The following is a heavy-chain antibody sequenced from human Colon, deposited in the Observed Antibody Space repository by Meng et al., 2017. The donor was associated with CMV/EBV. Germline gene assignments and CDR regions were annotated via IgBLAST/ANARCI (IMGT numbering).Heavy chain of an antibody. D-gene: IGHD3-3*01. J-gene: IGHJ6*02. V-gene: IGHV3-11*01. CDR3: ARIWDDFWSGYRYYFYAVDV. CDR1: GFTFSGYY. Sequence: GGSLRLSCTASGFTFSGYYMGWVRQAPGKGLEWVSYISSSATSLFYADSVRGRFTISRDNANNSLDLQMNSLGAEDTAVYYCARIWDDFWSGYRYYFYAVDVWGQGTAVTVSS. CDR2: ISSSATSL.